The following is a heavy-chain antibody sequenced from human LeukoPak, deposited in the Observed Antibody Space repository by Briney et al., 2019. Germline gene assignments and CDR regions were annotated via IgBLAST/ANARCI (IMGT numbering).Heavy chain of an antibody. J-gene: IGHJ4*02. D-gene: IGHD3-3*01. CDR2: ISSSSSYI. CDR3: ARDSASNYDFWSGYPKYYFDY. CDR1: GFTFNSYS. V-gene: IGHV3-21*01. Sequence: GGSLRLSCAASGFTFNSYSMNWVRQAPGKGLEWVSSISSSSSYIYYADSVKGRFTLSRDNAKNSLYLQMNSLRAEDTAVYYCARDSASNYDFWSGYPKYYFDYWGQGTLVTVSS.